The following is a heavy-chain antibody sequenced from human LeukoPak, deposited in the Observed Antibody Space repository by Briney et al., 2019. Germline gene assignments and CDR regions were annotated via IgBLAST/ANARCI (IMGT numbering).Heavy chain of an antibody. CDR2: IYYSGST. CDR3: ASIPPSIAGFDP. V-gene: IGHV4-59*01. CDR1: GGSISSYY. J-gene: IGHJ5*02. Sequence: SETLSLTCTVSGGSISSYYWSWIRQPPGKGLEWIGYIYYSGSTNYNPSPKSRVTISVDTSKNQFSLKLSSVTAADTAVYYCASIPPSIAGFDPWGQGTLVTVSS. D-gene: IGHD2-2*01.